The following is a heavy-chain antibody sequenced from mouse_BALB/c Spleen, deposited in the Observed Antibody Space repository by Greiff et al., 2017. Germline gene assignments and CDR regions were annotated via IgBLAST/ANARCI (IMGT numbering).Heavy chain of an antibody. CDR1: GFAFSSYD. Sequence: EVQLVESGGGLVKPGGSLKLSCAASGFAFSSYDMSWVRQTPEKRLEWVAYISSGGGSTYYPDTVKGRFTISRDNAKNTLYLQMSSLKSEDTAMYYCATTVGDYFDYWGQGTTLTVSS. V-gene: IGHV5-12-1*01. D-gene: IGHD1-1*01. J-gene: IGHJ2*01. CDR3: ATTVGDYFDY. CDR2: ISSGGGST.